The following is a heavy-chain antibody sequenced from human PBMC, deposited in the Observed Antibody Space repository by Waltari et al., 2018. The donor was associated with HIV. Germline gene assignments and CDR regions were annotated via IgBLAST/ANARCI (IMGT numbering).Heavy chain of an antibody. J-gene: IGHJ4*02. Sequence: EVQLVESGGGLVQPGRSLRLSCAASGFTFDDYAMHWVRHAPGKGLEWVSGIRWNSGSIGYADAVKGRFSISRDNAKNSLYLQMNSLRAEDTALYYCAKDMGDFWSGYPQNFDYWGQGTLVTVSS. D-gene: IGHD3-3*01. CDR1: GFTFDDYA. V-gene: IGHV3-9*01. CDR3: AKDMGDFWSGYPQNFDY. CDR2: IRWNSGSI.